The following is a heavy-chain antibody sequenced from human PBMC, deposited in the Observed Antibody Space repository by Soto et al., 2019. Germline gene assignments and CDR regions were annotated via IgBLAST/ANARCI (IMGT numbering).Heavy chain of an antibody. CDR1: GFTFDDYA. D-gene: IGHD4-17*01. CDR3: AKDREELYDYGVFDY. J-gene: IGHJ4*02. Sequence: EVQLVESGGGLVQPGRSLRLSCAASGFTFDDYAMHWVRQAPGKGLEWVSGISWNSGSIGYADSVKGRFTISRDNAKNSLYLQMNRLRAEDTALYYCAKDREELYDYGVFDYWGQGTLVTVSS. V-gene: IGHV3-9*01. CDR2: ISWNSGSI.